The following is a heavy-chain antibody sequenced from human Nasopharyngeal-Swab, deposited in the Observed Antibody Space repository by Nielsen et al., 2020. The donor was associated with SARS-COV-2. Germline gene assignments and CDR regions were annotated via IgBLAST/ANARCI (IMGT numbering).Heavy chain of an antibody. CDR2: IKQDGSEK. V-gene: IGHV3-7*01. D-gene: IGHD4-17*01. J-gene: IGHJ4*02. Sequence: GGSLRLSCAASGFTFSNYWMCWVRQAPGKGLEWVANIKQDGSEKYYVDSVKGRFTISRGNADKSLYLEMNTLRAEDTAVYFCARVADYGDKSRFQPLPYWGRGTLVTVSS. CDR1: GFTFSNYW. CDR3: ARVADYGDKSRFQPLPY.